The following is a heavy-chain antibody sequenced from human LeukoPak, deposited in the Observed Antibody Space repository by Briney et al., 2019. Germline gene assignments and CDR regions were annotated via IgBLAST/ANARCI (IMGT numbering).Heavy chain of an antibody. Sequence: PSETLSLTCAVYGGSFIDYYWSWLRQPPGKGLEWIGEIDHSGSTTYNPSLKSRVTISVDTSKNQFSLKLNSVTAADTAVYYCARGFSHGGQGTLVTVSS. D-gene: IGHD3-3*01. CDR3: ARGFSH. CDR1: GGSFIDYY. V-gene: IGHV4-34*01. J-gene: IGHJ4*02. CDR2: IDHSGST.